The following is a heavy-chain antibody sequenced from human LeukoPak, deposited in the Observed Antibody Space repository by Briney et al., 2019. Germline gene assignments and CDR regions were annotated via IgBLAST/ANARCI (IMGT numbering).Heavy chain of an antibody. D-gene: IGHD3-22*01. V-gene: IGHV1-69*01. CDR3: ARGKDSSGYYYPFDY. CDR2: IIPIFGTA. J-gene: IGHJ4*02. CDR1: GFTFSSYA. Sequence: PGGSLRLSCAASGFTFSSYAISWVRQAPGQGLEWMGGIIPIFGTANYAQKFQGRVTITADESTSTAYMELSSLRSEDTAVYYCARGKDSSGYYYPFDYWGQGTLVTVSS.